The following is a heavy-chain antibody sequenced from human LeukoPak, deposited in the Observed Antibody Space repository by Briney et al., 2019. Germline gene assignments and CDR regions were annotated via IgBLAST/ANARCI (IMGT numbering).Heavy chain of an antibody. J-gene: IGHJ5*02. CDR1: GYSISSGYY. CDR3: ARLTERRVPYSGYERYWFDP. CDR2: IYRSGST. V-gene: IGHV4-38-2*01. D-gene: IGHD5-12*01. Sequence: KPSETLSLTCAVSGYSISSGYYWGWVRQPPGKGLEWIGSIYRSGSTYYNPSLKSRVTIAVDTSKNQFSLKLSSVTAADTAVYYCARLTERRVPYSGYERYWFDPWGQGTLVTVSS.